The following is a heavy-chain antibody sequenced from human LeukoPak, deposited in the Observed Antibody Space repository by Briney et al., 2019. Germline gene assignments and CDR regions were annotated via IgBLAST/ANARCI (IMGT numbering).Heavy chain of an antibody. CDR1: GFTFSSHS. CDR3: ARDGNIAACVY. CDR2: ISSSPTYI. Sequence: GGSLRLSCAASGFTFSSHSMNWVRQAPGKGLEWDSSISSSPTYIYYADSVKGRFTISRDNATNSLNLQMNSLRAEDTAVYYCARDGNIAACVYWGQGTLVTVSS. D-gene: IGHD6-25*01. J-gene: IGHJ4*02. V-gene: IGHV3-21*01.